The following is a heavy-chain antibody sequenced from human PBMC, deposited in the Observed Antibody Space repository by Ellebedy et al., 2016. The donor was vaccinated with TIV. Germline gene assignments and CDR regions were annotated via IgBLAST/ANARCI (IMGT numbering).Heavy chain of an antibody. V-gene: IGHV4-34*01. CDR2: INHSGST. J-gene: IGHJ4*02. CDR3: ARGDHAYGPDY. CDR1: GGSFSGYY. D-gene: IGHD1-14*01. Sequence: MPSETLSLTCAVYGGSFSGYYWSWIRQPPGKGLEWIGEINHSGSTNYNPSLKSRVTVSVDTSKNQFSLKLSSVTAADTAVYYCARGDHAYGPDYWGQGTLVTVSS.